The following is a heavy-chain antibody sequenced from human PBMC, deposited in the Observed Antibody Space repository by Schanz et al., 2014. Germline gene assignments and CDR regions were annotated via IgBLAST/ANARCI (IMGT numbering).Heavy chain of an antibody. V-gene: IGHV3-30*03. J-gene: IGHJ4*02. CDR1: GFTFSSYW. D-gene: IGHD3-3*01. CDR2: LSNDGTNT. CDR3: ARDRPYLEWFPFN. Sequence: VQLVESGGGLVQPGGSLRLSCAASGFTFSSYWMHWVRQVPVKGLEWVAVLSNDGTNTFYADSVKGRFTISRDTANQTLHLQMDSLRDEDTAIYYCARDRPYLEWFPFNWGQGTAVIVSS.